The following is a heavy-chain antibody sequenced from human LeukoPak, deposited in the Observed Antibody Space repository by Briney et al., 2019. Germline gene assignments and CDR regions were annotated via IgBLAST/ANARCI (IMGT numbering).Heavy chain of an antibody. Sequence: ASVKVSCKVSGYTLTELSMHWVRQAPGKGLEWMEGFDPEDGETIYAQKFQGRVTMTEDTSTDTAYMELSSLRSEDTAVYYCATPSVSRAWRRYYYGMDVWGQGTTVTVSS. CDR2: FDPEDGET. CDR3: ATPSVSRAWRRYYYGMDV. J-gene: IGHJ6*02. D-gene: IGHD5/OR15-5a*01. V-gene: IGHV1-24*01. CDR1: GYTLTELS.